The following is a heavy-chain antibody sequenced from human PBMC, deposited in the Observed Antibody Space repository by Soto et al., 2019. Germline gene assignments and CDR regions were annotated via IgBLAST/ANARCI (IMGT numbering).Heavy chain of an antibody. J-gene: IGHJ5*02. V-gene: IGHV1-2*02. CDR2: INPDSGST. CDR1: GYPFPAYY. Sequence: QVQLVQSGPEVKKPGASVKVSCKASGYPFPAYYLHWVRQAPGQGPEWMGWINPDSGSTHYAKKFEGRVSLTRDTSIATAYMELTRLTSDDSAIYYCARPYYEILTAYSNYFDPWGQGTLVTVSS. D-gene: IGHD3-9*01. CDR3: ARPYYEILTAYSNYFDP.